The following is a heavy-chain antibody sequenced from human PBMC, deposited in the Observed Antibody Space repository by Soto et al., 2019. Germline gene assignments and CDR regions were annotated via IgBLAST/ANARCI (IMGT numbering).Heavy chain of an antibody. D-gene: IGHD6-19*01. V-gene: IGHV4-30-2*05. CDR3: ARELGSGWTDY. CDR2: MYHSGST. CDR1: GGSISSGGYS. J-gene: IGHJ4*02. Sequence: PSETLSLTCAVSGGSISSGGYSWSWIRQPPGKGLEWIGYMYHSGSTYYNPSLKSRVTISIDTSKNQFSLKLSSVTAADTAVYYCARELGSGWTDYWGQGTLVTVSS.